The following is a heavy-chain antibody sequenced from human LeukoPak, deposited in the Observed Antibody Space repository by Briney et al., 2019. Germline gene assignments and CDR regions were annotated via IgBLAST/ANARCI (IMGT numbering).Heavy chain of an antibody. CDR1: EFSVGSNY. D-gene: IGHD5-12*01. J-gene: IGHJ5*02. CDR3: ARGATKFDP. V-gene: IGHV3-53*01. Sequence: GGSLRLSCAVSEFSVGSNYMTWVRQAPGKGLEWVSLIYSGGSTYYADSVKGRFTISRDNSKNTLYLQMNSLRAEDTAVYYCARGATKFDPWGQGTLVTVSS. CDR2: IYSGGST.